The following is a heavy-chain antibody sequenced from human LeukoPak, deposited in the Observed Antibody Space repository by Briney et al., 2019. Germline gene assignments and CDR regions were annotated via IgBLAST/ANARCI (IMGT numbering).Heavy chain of an antibody. V-gene: IGHV3-30*04. D-gene: IGHD6-19*01. CDR2: ISYDGSNK. CDR1: GFTFSSYA. Sequence: GRSLRLSCAASGFTFSSYAMHWVHQAPGKGLEWVAVISYDGSNKYYADSVKGRFTISRDNSKNTLYLQMNSLRAEDTAVYYCARDSSGPFDYWGQGTLVTVSS. CDR3: ARDSSGPFDY. J-gene: IGHJ4*02.